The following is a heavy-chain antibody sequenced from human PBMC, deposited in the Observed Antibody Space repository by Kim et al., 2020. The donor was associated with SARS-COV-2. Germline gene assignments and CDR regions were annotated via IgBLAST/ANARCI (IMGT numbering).Heavy chain of an antibody. V-gene: IGHV1-18*01. CDR3: ARDHIAARPGWFDP. Sequence: AQKLQGKVTMTTDTSTSTAYMELRSLRADATAVYYCARDHIAARPGWFDPWGQGTLVTVSS. J-gene: IGHJ5*02. D-gene: IGHD6-6*01.